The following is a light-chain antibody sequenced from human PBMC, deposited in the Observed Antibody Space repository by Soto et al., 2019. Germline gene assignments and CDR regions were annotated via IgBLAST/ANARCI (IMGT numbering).Light chain of an antibody. Sequence: EIVLTQSPVTLSFSPGERATLSCRASQSINNYLAWYQQKPGQAPRLLIYDASNRATGIPARFSGSGSGTDFTLTISSLEPEDFAVYYCQQRLNWQVTFGHGTRLDIK. V-gene: IGKV3-11*01. CDR1: QSINNY. CDR2: DAS. CDR3: QQRLNWQVT. J-gene: IGKJ5*01.